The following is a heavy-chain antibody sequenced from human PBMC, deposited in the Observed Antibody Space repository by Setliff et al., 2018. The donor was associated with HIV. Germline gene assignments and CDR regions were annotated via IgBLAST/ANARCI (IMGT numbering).Heavy chain of an antibody. J-gene: IGHJ4*02. Sequence: SETLSLTCAVYGESFSGHYWSWIRQPPGKGLEWIGEINHSESPNYNPSLKSRVTISVDTSKKQFSLKLSSVSAADTAVYYCARGGGITWRSYPFDYWGQGTLVTVSS. CDR1: GESFSGHY. CDR2: INHSESP. V-gene: IGHV4-34*01. CDR3: ARGGGITWRSYPFDY. D-gene: IGHD3-10*01.